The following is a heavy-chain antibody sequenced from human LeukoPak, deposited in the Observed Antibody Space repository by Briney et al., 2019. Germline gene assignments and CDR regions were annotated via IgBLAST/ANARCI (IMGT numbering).Heavy chain of an antibody. CDR3: ATSDSSGYSTMGY. D-gene: IGHD3-22*01. Sequence: SETLSLTCTVSGGSISSSSYYWGWIRQPPGKGLEWIGSIYYSGSTYYNPSLKSRVTISVDKSKNQFSLKLSSVTAADTAVYYCATSDSSGYSTMGYWGQGTLVTVSS. J-gene: IGHJ4*02. CDR1: GGSISSSSYY. CDR2: IYYSGST. V-gene: IGHV4-39*01.